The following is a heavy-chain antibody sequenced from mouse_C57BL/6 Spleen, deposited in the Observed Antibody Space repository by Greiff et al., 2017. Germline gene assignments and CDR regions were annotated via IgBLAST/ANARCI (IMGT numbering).Heavy chain of an antibody. CDR1: GYTFTNYW. CDR3: ARWDYGNCEDYAMDY. J-gene: IGHJ4*01. Sequence: QVQLQQSGAELVRPGTSVKMSCKASGYTFTNYWIGWAKQRPGHGLEWIGDIYPGGGYTNYNEKFKGKATLTADKSSSTAYMQFSSLTSEDSAIYYCARWDYGNCEDYAMDYWGPGTSVTVSS. D-gene: IGHD2-1*01. V-gene: IGHV1-63*01. CDR2: IYPGGGYT.